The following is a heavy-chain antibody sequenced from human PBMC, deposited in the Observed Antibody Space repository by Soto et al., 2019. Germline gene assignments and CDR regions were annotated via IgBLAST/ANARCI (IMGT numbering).Heavy chain of an antibody. V-gene: IGHV3-23*01. D-gene: IGHD6-13*01. CDR2: ISGSGGNT. CDR3: VKDTGIAVGVGD. J-gene: IGHJ4*02. Sequence: GSLRLSCAASGFTLSTYPMSWVRQAPGKGLEWVSIISGSGGNTDYADSVKGRFTMSRDNSKNTLYLQMNSLRAEDTAVYYCVKDTGIAVGVGDWGQGTLVNVSS. CDR1: GFTLSTYP.